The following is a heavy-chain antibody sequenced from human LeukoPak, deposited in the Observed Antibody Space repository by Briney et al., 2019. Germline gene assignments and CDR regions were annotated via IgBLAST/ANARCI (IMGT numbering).Heavy chain of an antibody. J-gene: IGHJ4*02. Sequence: PGGSLRLSCAASGFTFSSYSMNWVRQAPGKGLEWVSSISSSSSYIYYADSVKGRFTISRDNPKNSLYLQMNSLRAEDTAVYYCASTTDYGDPYYFDYWGQGTLVTVSS. V-gene: IGHV3-21*01. CDR2: ISSSSSYI. D-gene: IGHD4-17*01. CDR3: ASTTDYGDPYYFDY. CDR1: GFTFSSYS.